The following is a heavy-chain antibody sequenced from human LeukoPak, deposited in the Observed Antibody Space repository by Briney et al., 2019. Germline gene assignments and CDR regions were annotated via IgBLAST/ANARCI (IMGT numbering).Heavy chain of an antibody. D-gene: IGHD4-17*01. CDR2: IWYDGSNK. Sequence: PGRSLRLSCAASGFTFSSYGMHWVRQAPGKGLEWVAVIWYDGSNKYYADSVKGRFTISRDNSKNTLYLQMNSLRAEDTAVYYCARDPGPDYGDYEGYLGYYFDYWGQGTLVTVSS. V-gene: IGHV3-33*01. J-gene: IGHJ4*02. CDR3: ARDPGPDYGDYEGYLGYYFDY. CDR1: GFTFSSYG.